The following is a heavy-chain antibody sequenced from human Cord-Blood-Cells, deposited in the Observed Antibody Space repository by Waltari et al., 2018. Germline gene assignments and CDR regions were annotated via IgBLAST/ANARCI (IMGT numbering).Heavy chain of an antibody. V-gene: IGHV4-39*01. D-gene: IGHD6-13*01. Sequence: QLQLQESGPGLVKPSETLSLTCTVSGGSISSSSYYWGWIRQPPGKGLEWIGSIYYSGSTYYNPALKSRVTISVDTSKNQCSLKLSSVTAADTAVYYCARQKTGYSSSWGGYYFDYWGQGTLVTVSS. J-gene: IGHJ4*02. CDR1: GGSISSSSYY. CDR2: IYYSGST. CDR3: ARQKTGYSSSWGGYYFDY.